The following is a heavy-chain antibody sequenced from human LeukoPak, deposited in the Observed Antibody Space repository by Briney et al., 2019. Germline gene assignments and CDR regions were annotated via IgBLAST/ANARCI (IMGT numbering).Heavy chain of an antibody. CDR3: AKEIFSGLLYIDY. V-gene: IGHV3-23*01. Sequence: GGSLRLSCAASGFTFSSSSISWVRQAPGKGLEWVSAITDAVGSTHYADSVKGRFTISSDNSKNTVYLQMNSLRPEDMAVYYCAKEIFSGLLYIDYWGQGTLVTVSS. J-gene: IGHJ4*02. D-gene: IGHD5-12*01. CDR2: ITDAVGST. CDR1: GFTFSSSS.